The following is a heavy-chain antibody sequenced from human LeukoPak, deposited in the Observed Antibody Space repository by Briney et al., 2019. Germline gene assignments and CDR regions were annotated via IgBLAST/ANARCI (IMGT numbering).Heavy chain of an antibody. V-gene: IGHV4-59*01. D-gene: IGHD1-26*01. J-gene: IGHJ6*03. CDR2: IYYSGST. CDR1: GGSLSSYY. CDR3: ARGGAGAYYYYMDV. Sequence: SETLSLTCTVSGGSLSSYYWSWIRQPPGKGLEWIGYIYYSGSTNYNPSLKSRVTISVDTSKNQFSLKLSSVTAADTAVYYCARGGAGAYYYYMDVWGKGTTVTVSS.